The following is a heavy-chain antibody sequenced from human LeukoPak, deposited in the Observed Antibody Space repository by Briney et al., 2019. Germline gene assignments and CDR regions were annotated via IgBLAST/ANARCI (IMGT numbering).Heavy chain of an antibody. CDR2: ISGSGGRT. Sequence: GGSLRLSCVASGFTFSSYAMSWVRQAPGKGLEWVSAISGSGGRTYYADSVRCRFTISRDNSKNTVYVQMNSLRAEDTAVYFCVVVSYCAVDCYDYWGQGTLVTVSS. D-gene: IGHD2-21*01. J-gene: IGHJ4*02. CDR3: VVVSYCAVDCYDY. V-gene: IGHV3-23*01. CDR1: GFTFSSYA.